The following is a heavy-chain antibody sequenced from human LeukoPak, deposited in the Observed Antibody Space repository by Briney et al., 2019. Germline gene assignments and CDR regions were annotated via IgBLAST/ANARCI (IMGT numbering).Heavy chain of an antibody. CDR1: GFTISSHG. J-gene: IGHJ5*02. Sequence: GGSLRLSCAVSGFTISSHGMHWVRQAPGKGPEWVAMIAYHGNTEYYGDSVKGRFTISRDNSKNTLYLQMDSLRAEDTAVYHCTKDWGSGGWYNYFDPWGQGTLVTVSS. CDR2: IAYHGNTE. CDR3: TKDWGSGGWYNYFDP. V-gene: IGHV3-30*18. D-gene: IGHD6-19*01.